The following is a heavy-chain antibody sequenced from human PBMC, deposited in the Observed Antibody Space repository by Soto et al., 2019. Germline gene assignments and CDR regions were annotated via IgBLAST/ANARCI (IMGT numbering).Heavy chain of an antibody. CDR2: ISGSGGST. J-gene: IGHJ4*02. CDR3: AKSPIVVVPAAFDY. V-gene: IGHV3-23*01. CDR1: AFTSDSHG. D-gene: IGHD2-2*01. Sequence: GGSLRLSCEASAFTSDSHGLNWVRQAPGKGLEWVSAISGSGGSTYYADSVKGRFTISRDNSKNTLYLQMNSLRAEDTAVYYCAKSPIVVVPAAFDYWGQGTLVTAPQ.